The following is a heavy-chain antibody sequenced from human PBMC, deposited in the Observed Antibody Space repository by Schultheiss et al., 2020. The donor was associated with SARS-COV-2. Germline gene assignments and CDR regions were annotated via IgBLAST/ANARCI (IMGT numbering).Heavy chain of an antibody. J-gene: IGHJ4*02. CDR1: RFIFITYS. CDR3: ARLNPFGVVAFDY. CDR2: IYSGGST. Sequence: GGSLRLSCAASRFIFITYSMTWVRQAPGKGLEWVSVIYSGGSTYYADSVKGRFTISRDNSKNTLYLQMNSLRAEDTAVYYCARLNPFGVVAFDYWGQGTLVTVSS. D-gene: IGHD3-3*01. V-gene: IGHV3-66*02.